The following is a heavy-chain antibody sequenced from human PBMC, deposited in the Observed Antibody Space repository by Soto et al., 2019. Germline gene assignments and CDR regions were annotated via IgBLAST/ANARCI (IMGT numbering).Heavy chain of an antibody. CDR1: GYTFTSYY. CDR3: ARERYYYDSSGSDAFDI. V-gene: IGHV1-46*01. CDR2: INPSGGST. D-gene: IGHD3-22*01. Sequence: ASVKVSCKASGYTFTSYYMRWVRQAPGQGLEWMGIINPSGGSTSYAQKFQGRVTMTRDTSTSTVYMELSSLRSEDTAVYYCARERYYYDSSGSDAFDIWGQGTMVTVSS. J-gene: IGHJ3*02.